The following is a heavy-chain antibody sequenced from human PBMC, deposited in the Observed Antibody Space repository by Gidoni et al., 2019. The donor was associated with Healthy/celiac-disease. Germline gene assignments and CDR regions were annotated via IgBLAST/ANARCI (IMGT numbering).Heavy chain of an antibody. CDR2: IYTSGST. J-gene: IGHJ4*02. V-gene: IGHV4-61*02. CDR3: ALDYYDSSGHRGV. CDR1: GGSISSGSYY. D-gene: IGHD3-22*01. Sequence: QVQLQESGPGLVKPSQTLSLTCTVSGGSISSGSYYWSWIRQPAGKGLEWIGRIYTSGSTNYNPSLKSRVTISVDTSKNQFSLKLSSVTAADTAVYYCALDYYDSSGHRGVWGQGTLVTVSS.